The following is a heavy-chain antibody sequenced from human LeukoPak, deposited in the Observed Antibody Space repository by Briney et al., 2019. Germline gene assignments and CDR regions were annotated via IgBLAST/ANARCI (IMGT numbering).Heavy chain of an antibody. CDR3: ARPSISWYTRSSYFDS. D-gene: IGHD3-3*02. CDR2: ISYDGRNK. J-gene: IGHJ4*02. CDR1: GFTFSSYA. Sequence: PGGPLRLSCVASGFTFSSYAMHWVRQAPGKGLEWVAVISYDGRNKYYGDSVKGRFTISRDNSKNTLYLQMNSLRAEDTAVYYCARPSISWYTRSSYFDSWGQGTLVTVSS. V-gene: IGHV3-30*04.